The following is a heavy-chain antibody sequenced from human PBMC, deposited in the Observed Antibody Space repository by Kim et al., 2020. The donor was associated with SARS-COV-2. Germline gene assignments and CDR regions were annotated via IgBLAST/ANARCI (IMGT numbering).Heavy chain of an antibody. CDR2: DGSNK. CDR3: ARRPFDY. Sequence: DGSNKYYADSVKGRFTISRDNSKNTLYLQMNSLRAEDTAVYYGARRPFDYWGQGTLVTVSS. V-gene: IGHV3-33*01. J-gene: IGHJ4*02.